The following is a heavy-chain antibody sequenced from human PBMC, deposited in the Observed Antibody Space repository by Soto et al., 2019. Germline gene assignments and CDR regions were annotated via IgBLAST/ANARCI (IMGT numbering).Heavy chain of an antibody. J-gene: IGHJ6*02. Sequence: QITLKESGPTLVRPTRTLTLTGTYSGFSLSTSGVGVGWIRQPPGKALEWLALIYWNDDKRYSPSLKSRLTITKDTSKNQVVLTMTNMDPVDTATYYCAHSYSGYYAYYYGMDVWGQGTTVTVSS. V-gene: IGHV2-5*01. D-gene: IGHD5-12*01. CDR1: GFSLSTSGVG. CDR2: IYWNDDK. CDR3: AHSYSGYYAYYYGMDV.